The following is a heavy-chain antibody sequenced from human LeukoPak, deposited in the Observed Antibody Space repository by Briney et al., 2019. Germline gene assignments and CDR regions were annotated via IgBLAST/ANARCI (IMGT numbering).Heavy chain of an antibody. CDR3: ARPFSGSYGY. CDR2: IYSNGNT. J-gene: IGHJ4*02. CDR1: EFSVSSNS. V-gene: IGHV3-66*01. Sequence: GSLRLSCAASEFSVSSNSMTWVRQAPGKGLEWVSIIYSNGNTYYADSVKGRFTISRDNSKNTVYLQMNSLRVEDTAVYYCARPFSGSYGYWGQGTLVTVSS. D-gene: IGHD1-26*01.